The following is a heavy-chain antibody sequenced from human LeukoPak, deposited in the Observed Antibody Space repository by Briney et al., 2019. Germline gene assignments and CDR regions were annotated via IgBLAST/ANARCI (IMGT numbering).Heavy chain of an antibody. Sequence: ASVKVSCKASGYTFTSYDINWVRQATGQGLEWMGWMNPNSSNTGYEQKFQGRVTMTRNTSISTAYMELSSVTAADTAVYYCASSEYSHWDWFDPWGQGTLVTVSS. CDR1: GYTFTSYD. V-gene: IGHV1-8*01. CDR2: MNPNSSNT. J-gene: IGHJ5*02. D-gene: IGHD5-18*01. CDR3: ASSEYSHWDWFDP.